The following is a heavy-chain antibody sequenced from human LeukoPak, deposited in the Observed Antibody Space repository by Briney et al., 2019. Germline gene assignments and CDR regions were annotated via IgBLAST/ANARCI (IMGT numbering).Heavy chain of an antibody. CDR3: AKSYTIFGVVRPASDI. V-gene: IGHV3-23*01. J-gene: IGHJ3*02. CDR1: GFTFSSYA. D-gene: IGHD3-3*01. CDR2: ISGSGDST. Sequence: GGSLRLSCAASGFTFSSYAMSWVRQAPGKGLEWVSAISGSGDSTYYADSVKGRFTISRDNSKKTLYLQMNSLRAGDTAEYYCAKSYTIFGVVRPASDIWGQGTTVTVSS.